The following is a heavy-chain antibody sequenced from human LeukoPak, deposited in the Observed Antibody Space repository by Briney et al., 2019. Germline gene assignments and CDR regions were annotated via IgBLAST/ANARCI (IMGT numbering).Heavy chain of an antibody. Sequence: ASVKVSCKASGYTFTSYYMHWVRQAPGQGLEWMGIINPSGGSTSYAQKFQGRVTMTRDTSTSTVYMELSSLRSEDTAVYYCARDFAGAEFGEFLLDYWGQGTLVTVSS. D-gene: IGHD3-10*01. CDR2: INPSGGST. V-gene: IGHV1-46*01. CDR3: ARDFAGAEFGEFLLDY. J-gene: IGHJ4*02. CDR1: GYTFTSYY.